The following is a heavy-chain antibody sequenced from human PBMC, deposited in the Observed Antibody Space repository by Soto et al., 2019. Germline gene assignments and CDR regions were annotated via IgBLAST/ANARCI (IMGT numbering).Heavy chain of an antibody. J-gene: IGHJ4*02. D-gene: IGHD7-27*01. CDR2: INHSGST. Sequence: QVQLQQWGAGLLKPSETLSLTCAVYGGSFSGYYWNWIRQPPGKGLEWIGEINHSGSTNYNPSLKSRVTISVDTSKNQFSLKLSSVTAADPAVYYCARGWGRIFDDWGQGTLVTVSS. CDR1: GGSFSGYY. CDR3: ARGWGRIFDD. V-gene: IGHV4-34*01.